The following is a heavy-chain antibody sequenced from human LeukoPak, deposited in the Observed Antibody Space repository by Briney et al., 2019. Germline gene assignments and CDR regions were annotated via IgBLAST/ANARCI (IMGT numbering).Heavy chain of an antibody. Sequence: PGGSLRLSCAASGFTFNSYDMSWVRQAPGKGLEWVSAISGSGGSTYYADSVKGRFTISRDNSKNTLYLQMNSLRAEDTAVYYCAKDYPVLLWFGELDASDIWGQGTMVTVSS. J-gene: IGHJ3*02. CDR1: GFTFNSYD. V-gene: IGHV3-23*01. CDR3: AKDYPVLLWFGELDASDI. CDR2: ISGSGGST. D-gene: IGHD3-10*01.